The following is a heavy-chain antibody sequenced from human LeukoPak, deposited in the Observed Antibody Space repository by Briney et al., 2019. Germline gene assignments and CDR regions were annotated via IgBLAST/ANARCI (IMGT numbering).Heavy chain of an antibody. J-gene: IGHJ4*02. CDR3: ASGAGWESGY. V-gene: IGHV3-7*01. CDR2: INQDGSEK. D-gene: IGHD1-26*01. Sequence: GGSVRLSCAVSGSTSSRNFMSWVRQTPEKGLEWVANINQDGSEKNYVDSVKGRFTISRDNAKNSLFLQMNSLRAEDTAIYYCASGAGWESGYWGQGTLVTVSS. CDR1: GSTSSRNF.